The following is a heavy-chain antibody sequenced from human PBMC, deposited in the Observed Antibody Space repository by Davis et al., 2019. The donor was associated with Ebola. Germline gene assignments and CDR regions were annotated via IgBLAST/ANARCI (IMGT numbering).Heavy chain of an antibody. D-gene: IGHD2-21*01. J-gene: IGHJ4*02. CDR1: GFDFSDYS. CDR3: ARVNLWSRGWGMDV. V-gene: IGHV3-48*02. Sequence: GEALKISCAASGFDFSDYSMTWVRQAPGKGLQWLSYISSGGVTTYYADSVTGRFSTSRDNAKNSLFLQMSSLRDEDTAVYYCARVNLWSRGWGMDVWGQGTLVTVSS. CDR2: ISSGGVTT.